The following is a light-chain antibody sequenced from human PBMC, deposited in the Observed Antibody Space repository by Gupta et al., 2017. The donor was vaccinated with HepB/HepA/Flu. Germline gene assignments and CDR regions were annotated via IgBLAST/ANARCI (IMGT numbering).Light chain of an antibody. CDR2: DAS. V-gene: IGKV3-11*01. CDR3: QQRSNWPQIT. J-gene: IGKJ5*01. CDR1: QRVSSY. Sequence: EIVLTQSSVTLSLSPGERATLSCRASQRVSSYLAWYQQKPGQAPSLLIYDASNRATDIPARFSGSVSGTDFTLTISSLEPEDFAVYYCQQRSNWPQITFGQGTRLEIK.